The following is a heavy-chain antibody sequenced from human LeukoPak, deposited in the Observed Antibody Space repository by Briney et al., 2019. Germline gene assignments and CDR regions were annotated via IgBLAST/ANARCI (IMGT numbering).Heavy chain of an antibody. CDR1: VYTGTVSD. J-gene: IGHJ3*02. CDR3: ARECIFRSWEWYSRVLFDI. V-gene: IGHV1-2*02. CDR2: INPNSGGT. Sequence: ASVKVSCKAAVYTGTVSDKYWIRHPPGQGLEWMGWINPNSGGTNYAQKFQGRVTMTRDTSISTAYMELSRLRSDETAVYYCARECIFRSWEWYSRVLFDIWGQGTMVTVSS. D-gene: IGHD3-3*01.